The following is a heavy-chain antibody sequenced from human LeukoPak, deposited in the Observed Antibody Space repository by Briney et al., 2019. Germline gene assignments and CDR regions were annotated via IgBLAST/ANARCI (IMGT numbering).Heavy chain of an antibody. CDR3: ARGHGNYADWFDP. Sequence: GGSLRLSCAASGFTASSNYMSWVRQAPGKGLEWVSVLYSGGSTYYADSVKGRFTISRDNSKNTLYLQMNSLRAEDTAVYYCARGHGNYADWFDPWGQGTLVTVSS. CDR2: LYSGGST. J-gene: IGHJ5*02. V-gene: IGHV3-53*01. CDR1: GFTASSNY. D-gene: IGHD4-17*01.